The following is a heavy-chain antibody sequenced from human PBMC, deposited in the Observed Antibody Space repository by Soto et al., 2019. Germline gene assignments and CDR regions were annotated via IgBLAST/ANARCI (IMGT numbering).Heavy chain of an antibody. Sequence: QVQLVQSGAEVKKPGSSVKVSCKASGGTFSSYTISWVRQAPGQGLEWMGRIIPILGIANYAQKFQGRVTITAXXSXSXXYMELSSLRSEDTAVYYCASVKEKYYDILTGPFDYWGQGTLVTVSS. CDR3: ASVKEKYYDILTGPFDY. J-gene: IGHJ4*02. D-gene: IGHD3-9*01. CDR1: GGTFSSYT. V-gene: IGHV1-69*02. CDR2: IIPILGIA.